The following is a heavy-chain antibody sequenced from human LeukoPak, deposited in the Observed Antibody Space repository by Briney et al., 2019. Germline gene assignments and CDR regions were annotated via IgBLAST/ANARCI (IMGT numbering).Heavy chain of an antibody. CDR2: ISAYNGNT. CDR1: GYTFTSYG. V-gene: IGHV1-18*01. D-gene: IGHD4-17*01. CDR3: ARWENVYGDYSLSWFDP. Sequence: ASVKVSCKASGYTFTSYGISWVRQAPGQGLEWMGWISAYNGNTNYAQKLQGRVTMTTDTSTSTAYMELRSLRSDDTAVYYCARWENVYGDYSLSWFDPWGQGTLVTVSS. J-gene: IGHJ5*02.